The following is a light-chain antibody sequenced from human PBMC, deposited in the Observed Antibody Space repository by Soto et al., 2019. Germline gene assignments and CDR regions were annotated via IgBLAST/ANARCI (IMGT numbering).Light chain of an antibody. CDR3: LLSYSGARHVV. CDR2: DTS. V-gene: IGLV7-46*01. J-gene: IGLJ2*01. Sequence: QSVVTQEPSLTVSPGGTVTLTCGSSTGAVTSGHYPYWFQQKPGQAPGTLIYDTSNKHSWTPARFSGSLLGGKAALTLSGAQPEDEAEYYCLLSYSGARHVVFGGGTKLTVL. CDR1: TGAVTSGHY.